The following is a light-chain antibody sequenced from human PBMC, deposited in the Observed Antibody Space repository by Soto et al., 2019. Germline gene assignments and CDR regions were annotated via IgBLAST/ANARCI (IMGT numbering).Light chain of an antibody. CDR3: MQATQPYT. Sequence: DIVMTQTPLSSPVTLGQPASISCRSSQSLVHSEGNTYLSWLQQRPGQPPRLLIYMISNRFSGVQDRFSGSGAGTDFTLKISRVEAEDVGVYYGMQATQPYTFGQGTNQEIK. CDR2: MIS. CDR1: QSLVHSEGNTY. V-gene: IGKV2-24*01. J-gene: IGKJ2*01.